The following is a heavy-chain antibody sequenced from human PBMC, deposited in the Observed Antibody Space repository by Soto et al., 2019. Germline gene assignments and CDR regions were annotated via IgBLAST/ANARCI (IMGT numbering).Heavy chain of an antibody. D-gene: IGHD3-10*01. Sequence: QVQLVQSGAEVKKPGASVKVSCKASGYTFTRYDLNWVRQATGQGREWMGWMNPNSGNTGYAQKFQGRVTMTRNTSISTAHIVLSSLRSEDTAVYYCARGRVEWSDYREYYYYYGMDVWGQGTTVTVYS. CDR2: MNPNSGNT. CDR3: ARGRVEWSDYREYYYYYGMDV. J-gene: IGHJ6*02. V-gene: IGHV1-8*01. CDR1: GYTFTRYD.